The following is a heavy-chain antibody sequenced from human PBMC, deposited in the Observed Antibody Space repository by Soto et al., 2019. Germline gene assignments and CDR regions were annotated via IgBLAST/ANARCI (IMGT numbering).Heavy chain of an antibody. CDR1: GGTITSGRSS. J-gene: IGHJ6*02. CDR2: IYHSWST. D-gene: IGHD3-22*01. Sequence: SETLSLTCSVSGGTITSGRSSLNWIRHSPGKGLEWVAYIYHSWSTYYNPSLKSRVTISVDRSENQFSLKLTSVTAADTAVYYCARVSVSYYDSSGYHNFYYYYGMDVWGQGTTVTVSS. V-gene: IGHV4-30-2*06. CDR3: ARVSVSYYDSSGYHNFYYYYGMDV.